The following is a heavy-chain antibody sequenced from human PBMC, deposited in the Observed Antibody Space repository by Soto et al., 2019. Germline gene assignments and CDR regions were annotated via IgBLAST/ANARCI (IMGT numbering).Heavy chain of an antibody. Sequence: QVQLQESGPGLVKPSGTLSLICTVSGDSLSSTIWWSWVRQPPGKGLEWIGEIYHSGSTNYNPSLMSRVTTSVDKTKNQSSLKLTSVTAADTAVYFCASAPAGTAYFDYWGQGTLVTVSS. D-gene: IGHD6-13*01. J-gene: IGHJ4*02. CDR3: ASAPAGTAYFDY. CDR2: IYHSGST. V-gene: IGHV4-4*02. CDR1: GDSLSSTIW.